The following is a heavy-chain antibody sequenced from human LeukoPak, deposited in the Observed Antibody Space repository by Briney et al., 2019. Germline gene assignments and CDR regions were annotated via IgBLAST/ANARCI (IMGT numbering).Heavy chain of an antibody. D-gene: IGHD6-13*01. V-gene: IGHV3-66*01. Sequence: PGGSLRLSCAASGFTVSDNQMSWVRQAPGQGLEWVSMIYSTGTIYYADSVKGRFTISRDNSTNTVYLQINSLRAEDTAVYSCVRDDRSSWFDHWGQGTLVTVSS. CDR2: IYSTGTI. J-gene: IGHJ5*02. CDR3: VRDDRSSWFDH. CDR1: GFTVSDNQ.